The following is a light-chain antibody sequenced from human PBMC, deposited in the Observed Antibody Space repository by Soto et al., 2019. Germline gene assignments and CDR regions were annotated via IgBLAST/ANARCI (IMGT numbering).Light chain of an antibody. CDR2: GAS. Sequence: EIVLTQSPGTLSLSPGEGATLSCWASQTVSSNYLAWYQQKPGQAPRLIIYGASSRATGIPDRFSGSGSGTDFTLTISDVEPEDFAVYYCHQRQSWPRTFGQGTKVDI. CDR3: HQRQSWPRT. J-gene: IGKJ1*01. V-gene: IGKV3-20*01. CDR1: QTVSSNY.